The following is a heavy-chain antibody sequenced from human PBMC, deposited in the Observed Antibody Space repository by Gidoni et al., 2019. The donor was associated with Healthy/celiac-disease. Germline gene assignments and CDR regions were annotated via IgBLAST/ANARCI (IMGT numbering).Heavy chain of an antibody. J-gene: IGHJ5*02. D-gene: IGHD2-2*01. CDR2: IYWDDDK. CDR1: GFSLSTSGVA. V-gene: IGHV2-5*02. CDR3: AHTASVPYCSSTSCYVGTNWFDP. Sequence: QITLKESGPTLVKPTQTLTLTCTFSGFSLSTSGVAVGWIRQPPGKALEWLALIYWDDDKRYSPSLKSRLTITKDTSKNQVVLTMTNMDPVDTATYYCAHTASVPYCSSTSCYVGTNWFDPWGQGTLVTVSS.